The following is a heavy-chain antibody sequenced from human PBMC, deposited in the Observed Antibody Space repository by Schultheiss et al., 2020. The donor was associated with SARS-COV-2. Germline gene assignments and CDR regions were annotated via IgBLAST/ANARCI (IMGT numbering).Heavy chain of an antibody. V-gene: IGHV3-49*04. J-gene: IGHJ4*02. CDR1: GFTVSSNY. CDR2: IRSIAYGATT. CDR3: NRDPNDLAYFSPSLQEGYYFDY. Sequence: GSLRLSCAASGFTVSSNYMSWVRQAPGKGLEWVGFIRSIAYGATTEYAASVKGRFTISRDDSKSIAFLHMNSLKTEDTAVYYCNRDPNDLAYFSPSLQEGYYFDYWGQGTLVTVSS. D-gene: IGHD1-1*01.